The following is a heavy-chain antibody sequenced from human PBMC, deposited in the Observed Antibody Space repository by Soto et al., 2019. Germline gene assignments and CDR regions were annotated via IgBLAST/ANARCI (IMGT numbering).Heavy chain of an antibody. D-gene: IGHD6-13*01. J-gene: IGHJ4*02. CDR3: ASRDSSSWSLDY. CDR1: GGSISNYY. Sequence: QVQLQESGPGLVKPSETLSLTCTVSGGSISNYYWSWIRQPPGKGLEWIGFMSYRGTTNYNPSLTSRVTISVDTSKSRFSLKLSSVTAADTAVYYCASRDSSSWSLDYWGQGTLVTVSS. CDR2: MSYRGTT. V-gene: IGHV4-59*08.